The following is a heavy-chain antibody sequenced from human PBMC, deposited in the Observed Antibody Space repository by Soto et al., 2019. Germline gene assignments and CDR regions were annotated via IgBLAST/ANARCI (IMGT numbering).Heavy chain of an antibody. V-gene: IGHV1-2*02. D-gene: IGHD2-8*01. CDR2: INPNSGGT. CDR3: ARDPAIVLIVYARRSAAFDI. J-gene: IGHJ3*02. CDR1: GYTFTGYY. Sequence: QVQLVQSGAEVKKPGASVKVSCKASGYTFTGYYMHWVRQAPGQGLEWMGWINPNSGGTNYAQKFQGRVTMTRDTSISTAYIELSRLRSDDTDVYYCARDPAIVLIVYARRSAAFDIWGQGTMVTVSS.